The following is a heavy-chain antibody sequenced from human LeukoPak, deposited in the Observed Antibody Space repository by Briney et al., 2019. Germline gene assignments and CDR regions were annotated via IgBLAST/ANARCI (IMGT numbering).Heavy chain of an antibody. CDR1: GNYW. D-gene: IGHD2/OR15-2a*01. CDR3: VSFYETY. J-gene: IGHJ4*02. Sequence: GGSLRLSCAASGNYWMHWVRQAPGNGLVWVSHINSDGSWTSYADSVKGRFTISEDNAKNTVYLQMNSLRAEDTAVYYCVSFYETYWGRGTLVTVSS. V-gene: IGHV3-74*01. CDR2: INSDGSWT.